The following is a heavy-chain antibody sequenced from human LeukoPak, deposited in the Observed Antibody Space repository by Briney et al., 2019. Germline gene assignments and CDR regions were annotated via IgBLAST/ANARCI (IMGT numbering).Heavy chain of an antibody. D-gene: IGHD5-12*01. Sequence: GESLKISCKGSGYSFTSYWIGWVRQMPGKGLEWMGIIYPGDSDTRYSPSFQGQVTISADKSISTAYLQWSSLKASDTAMYYCARRPHDGYKYPSGPDYWGQGTLVTVSS. J-gene: IGHJ4*02. CDR2: IYPGDSDT. CDR3: ARRPHDGYKYPSGPDY. V-gene: IGHV5-51*01. CDR1: GYSFTSYW.